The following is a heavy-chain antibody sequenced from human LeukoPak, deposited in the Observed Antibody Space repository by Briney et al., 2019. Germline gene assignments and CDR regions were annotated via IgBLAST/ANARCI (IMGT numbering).Heavy chain of an antibody. Sequence: GGSLRLSCAAPGFTFSTYFMSWVRQAPGKGLEWVSAIRGSGGSTYYADSGKGRFTISRDHSKNTLYLQMNSLRAEDTAVYYCAKGDYSLTFDYWGQGTLVTVSS. V-gene: IGHV3-23*01. J-gene: IGHJ4*02. CDR1: GFTFSTYF. D-gene: IGHD4-17*01. CDR3: AKGDYSLTFDY. CDR2: IRGSGGST.